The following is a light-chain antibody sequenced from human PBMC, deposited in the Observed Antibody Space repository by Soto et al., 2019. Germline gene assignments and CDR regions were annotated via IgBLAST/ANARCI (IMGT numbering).Light chain of an antibody. CDR3: LLDYSYLWA. J-gene: IGKJ1*01. CDR2: AAS. V-gene: IGKV1-6*01. CDR1: QSIRSA. Sequence: IQMSQSQCSLSASVGDRVTITCRASQSIRSALGWYQQKPGKVPKLLIYAASTLRSGVPSRFSGSGSGRDFTLTISSLQPEDFATYYCLLDYSYLWAFGQGTKVEIK.